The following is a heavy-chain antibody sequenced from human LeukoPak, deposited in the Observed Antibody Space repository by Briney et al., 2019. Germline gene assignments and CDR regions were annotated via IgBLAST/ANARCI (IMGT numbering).Heavy chain of an antibody. J-gene: IGHJ6*03. CDR1: GGTFSSYA. CDR2: IIPIFGTA. V-gene: IGHV1-69*05. Sequence: ASVKVSCKASGGTFSSYAISWVRQAPGQGLEWMGRIIPIFGTANYAQKFQGRVTITTDESTSTAYMEMSSLRSEDTDVYYCERDLGPFEYYYYMDVWGKGTPVTVSS. CDR3: ERDLGPFEYYYYMDV. D-gene: IGHD3-9*01.